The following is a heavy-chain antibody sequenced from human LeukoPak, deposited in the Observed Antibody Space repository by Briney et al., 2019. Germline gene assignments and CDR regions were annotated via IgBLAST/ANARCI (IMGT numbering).Heavy chain of an antibody. CDR3: SKDITDY. V-gene: IGHV3-49*04. J-gene: IGHJ4*02. CDR1: GFTFGDYA. D-gene: IGHD1-14*01. Sequence: PGGSLRLSCTASGFTFGDYAMSWVRQAPGKGLEWVGFIKSNAYGGTTEYAASVKGRFTILRDDSKNIAYLQMNSLKTEDTAVYYCSKDITDYWGQGTLVTVSS. CDR2: IKSNAYGGTT.